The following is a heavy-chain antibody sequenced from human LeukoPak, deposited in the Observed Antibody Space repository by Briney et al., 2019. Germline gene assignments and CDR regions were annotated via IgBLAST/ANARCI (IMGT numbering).Heavy chain of an antibody. Sequence: GGSLRLSCVASGFSFSSYTMTWVRQAPGKGLEWVSAISGSGGSTYYADSVKGRFTISRDNSKNTLYLQMNSLRAEDTAVYYCAKPLGIVVVPAAHFDYWGQGTLVTVSS. CDR2: ISGSGGST. D-gene: IGHD2-2*03. CDR1: GFSFSSYT. CDR3: AKPLGIVVVPAAHFDY. J-gene: IGHJ4*02. V-gene: IGHV3-23*01.